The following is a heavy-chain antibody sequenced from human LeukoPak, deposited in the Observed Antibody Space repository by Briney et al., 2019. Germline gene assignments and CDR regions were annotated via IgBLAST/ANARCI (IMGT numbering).Heavy chain of an antibody. J-gene: IGHJ6*02. D-gene: IGHD2-21*02. V-gene: IGHV4-39*01. CDR2: ISYSGST. Sequence: ASETLSLTCTVSGGSITSYNYYWGWIRQPPGKGLEWIGTISYSGSTYYNPSLKSRVTISVDTSKNQFSLKLSSVTAADTAVYYCVRQVGVVTAIWDVWGQGTTVTVSS. CDR3: VRQVGVVTAIWDV. CDR1: GGSITSYNYY.